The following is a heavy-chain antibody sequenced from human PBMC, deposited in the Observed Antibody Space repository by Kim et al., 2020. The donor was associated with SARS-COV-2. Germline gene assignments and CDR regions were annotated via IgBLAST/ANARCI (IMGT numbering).Heavy chain of an antibody. J-gene: IGHJ6*01. D-gene: IGHD2-21*01. V-gene: IGHV3-21*01. CDR1: GFTFSIYD. CDR2: LTTGSDYI. Sequence: GGSLRLSCAVSGFTFSIYDMGWVRQAPGKGLEWVSTLTTGSDYIYYAHSVKGRFAISRDNAKDSLFLQMNSLRAEDTAVYYCARLGPYDALRVANRYNG. CDR3: ARLGPYDALRVANRYNG.